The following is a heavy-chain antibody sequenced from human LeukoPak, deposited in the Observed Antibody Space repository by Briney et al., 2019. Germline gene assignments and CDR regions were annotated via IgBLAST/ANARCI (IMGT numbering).Heavy chain of an antibody. Sequence: ASVKVPCKVSGYTLTELSMHWVRQAPGKGLEWMGGFDPEDGETIYAQKFQGRVTMTEDTSTDTAYVELSSLRSEDTAVYYCATDPRGYYYDSSGYDYWGQGTLVTVSS. D-gene: IGHD3-22*01. V-gene: IGHV1-24*01. CDR2: FDPEDGET. CDR3: ATDPRGYYYDSSGYDY. J-gene: IGHJ4*02. CDR1: GYTLTELS.